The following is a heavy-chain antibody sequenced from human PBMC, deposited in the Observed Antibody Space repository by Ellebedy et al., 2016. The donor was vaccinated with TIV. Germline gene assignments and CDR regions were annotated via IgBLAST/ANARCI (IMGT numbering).Heavy chain of an antibody. V-gene: IGHV1-3*01. CDR1: GYTFITYG. J-gene: IGHJ4*02. CDR2: IDAANGNT. CDR3: ARVWGDTSSWYHYFDF. D-gene: IGHD6-13*01. Sequence: AASVKVSCKASGYTFITYGFHWLHQAPGQSLEWMGWIDAANGNTKYSQKFLGRVTLTRDTSANTAYMELSGLRAEDTAVYYCARVWGDTSSWYHYFDFWGPGTLVTVSS.